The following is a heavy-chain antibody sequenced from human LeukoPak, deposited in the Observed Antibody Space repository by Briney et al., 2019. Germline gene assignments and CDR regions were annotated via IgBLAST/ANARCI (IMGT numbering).Heavy chain of an antibody. D-gene: IGHD2-15*01. CDR3: ARDSGSNFDY. J-gene: IGHJ4*02. CDR2: IYYSGST. CDR1: GGSISGYY. V-gene: IGHV4-59*01. Sequence: SETLSLTCTVSGGSISGYYWNWIRQPPGKGLEWNGYIYYSGSTNYNPSLKSRVTMSLDTSKNQFSLKLSSVTAADTAVYHCARDSGSNFDYWGQGTLVTVSS.